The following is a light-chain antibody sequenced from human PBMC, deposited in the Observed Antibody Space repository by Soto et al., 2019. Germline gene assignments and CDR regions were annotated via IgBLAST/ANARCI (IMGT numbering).Light chain of an antibody. Sequence: QSVLTQTPSASGTPGQRVNISCSGSSSNIGSNNVNWYQQLPGTAPKLLIYSNNQRPSGVPDRFSGSKSGTSASLAISGLXXXXEADYYCEAWDDSLNGVVFGGGTKLTVL. V-gene: IGLV1-44*01. J-gene: IGLJ2*01. CDR1: SSNIGSNN. CDR2: SNN. CDR3: EAWDDSLNGVV.